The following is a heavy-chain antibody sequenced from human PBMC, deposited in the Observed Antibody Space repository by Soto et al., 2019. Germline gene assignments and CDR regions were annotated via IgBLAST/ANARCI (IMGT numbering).Heavy chain of an antibody. Sequence: QVTLKESGPVLVKPTETLTLTCTVSGFSLSNARMGVSWIRQPPGKALEWLAHIFSNDEKSYSTSLKSSLTISKDTSNSQVVLTMTNMNPVDTATYYCARISAYYYYGMDVWGQGITVTVSS. V-gene: IGHV2-26*01. CDR3: ARISAYYYYGMDV. CDR2: IFSNDEK. J-gene: IGHJ6*02. CDR1: GFSLSNARMG.